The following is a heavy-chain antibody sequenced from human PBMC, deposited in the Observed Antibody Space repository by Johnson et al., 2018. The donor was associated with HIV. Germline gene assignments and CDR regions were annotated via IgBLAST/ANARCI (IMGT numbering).Heavy chain of an antibody. CDR1: GFTFDDYA. Sequence: EVQLVESGGGVVQPGRSLRLSCAASGFTFDDYAMHWVRQAPGKGLEWVSGISWDSGSIGYADSVKGRFTISRDNAKNSLYLQMNSLRAEDTAVYYCVRPAAAGRDDAFDIWGQGTMVTVSS. J-gene: IGHJ3*02. CDR3: VRPAAAGRDDAFDI. V-gene: IGHV3-9*01. D-gene: IGHD6-13*01. CDR2: ISWDSGSI.